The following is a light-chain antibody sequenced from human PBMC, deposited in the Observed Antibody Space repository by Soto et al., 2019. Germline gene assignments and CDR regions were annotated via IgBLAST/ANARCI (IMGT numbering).Light chain of an antibody. Sequence: DIVMTRSPDSLAVSLVERSTIKCKSSHIVLYSSNNKNYLAWYQQKPGQAPRLLIYHASARATGIPARFSGSGSGTEFTLTISGLQSEDFAVYYCQQYNNWPPWTFGQGTKVDIK. CDR1: HIVLYSSNNKNY. CDR2: HAS. J-gene: IGKJ1*01. CDR3: QQYNNWPPWT. V-gene: IGKV4-1*01.